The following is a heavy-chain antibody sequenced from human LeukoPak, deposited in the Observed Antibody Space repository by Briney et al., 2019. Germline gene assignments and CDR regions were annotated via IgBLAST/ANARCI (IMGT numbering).Heavy chain of an antibody. CDR3: ARLDRNYYYLDV. CDR2: INPTTGVA. J-gene: IGHJ6*03. V-gene: IGHV1-2*06. D-gene: IGHD1-1*01. Sequence: AASVNVSCKTSGYTFTVHYMNWVRQAPGQGLEWMGRINPTTGVANYAQKFQGRITVTRDTSINTAYMELSSLTSDDTAVYYCARLDRNYYYLDVWGQGTTVTVSS. CDR1: GYTFTVHY.